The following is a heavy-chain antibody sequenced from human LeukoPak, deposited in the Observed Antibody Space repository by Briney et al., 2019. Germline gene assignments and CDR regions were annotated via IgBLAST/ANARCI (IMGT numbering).Heavy chain of an antibody. V-gene: IGHV3-23*01. D-gene: IGHD3-22*01. J-gene: IGHJ4*02. CDR3: ARDRYDSSGYYCISDY. CDR2: IEYSGGSA. Sequence: GGSLRLSCIVSGFTLSSYEMSWIRQAPGKGLEWVASIEYSGGSAYYADSVKGRFSISRDNAKNSLYLQMNSLRAEDTAVYYCARDRYDSSGYYCISDYWGQGTLVTVSS. CDR1: GFTLSSYE.